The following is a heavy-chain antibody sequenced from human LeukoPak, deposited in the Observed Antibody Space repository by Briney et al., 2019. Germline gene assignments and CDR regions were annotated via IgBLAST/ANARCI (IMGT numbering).Heavy chain of an antibody. Sequence: GASVKVSCKVSGYTLTELSMHWVRQAPGKGLEWMGGFYPADGETIYAQKFQGRVTMTEDTSTDTAYMELSSLRSEDTAVYYCARDCCGGSCYAGDYWGQGTLVTVSS. V-gene: IGHV1-24*01. CDR1: GYTLTELS. CDR2: FYPADGET. D-gene: IGHD2-15*01. CDR3: ARDCCGGSCYAGDY. J-gene: IGHJ4*02.